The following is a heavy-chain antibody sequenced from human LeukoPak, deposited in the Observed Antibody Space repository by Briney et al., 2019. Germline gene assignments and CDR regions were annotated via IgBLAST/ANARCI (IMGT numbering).Heavy chain of an antibody. CDR3: ARASGMGSSSPNWFDP. D-gene: IGHD6-6*01. J-gene: IGHJ5*02. Sequence: PSETLSLTCTVSGGSISNYYWNWIRQSPGKGLEWIGYILSSGSTHHNPSLTSRISLSVDTSKNQFSLKLSSVTAADTAVYYCARASGMGSSSPNWFDPWGQGTLVTVSS. CDR1: GGSISNYY. CDR2: ILSSGST. V-gene: IGHV4-4*09.